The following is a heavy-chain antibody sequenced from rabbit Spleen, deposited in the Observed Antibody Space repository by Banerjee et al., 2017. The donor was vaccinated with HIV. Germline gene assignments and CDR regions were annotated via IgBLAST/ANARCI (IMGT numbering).Heavy chain of an antibody. D-gene: IGHD6-1*01. Sequence: QEQLEESGGGLVKPEGSLTLTCKASGFSFSNKAVMCWVRQAPGKGLEWIACINAVTGKAVYASWAKGRFTFSKTSSTAVTLQMTSLTAADTATYFCARDSGTYDYIDVYFNLWGPGTLVTVS. CDR2: INAVTGKA. CDR3: ARDSGTYDYIDVYFNL. J-gene: IGHJ4*01. CDR1: GFSFSNKAV. V-gene: IGHV1S45*01.